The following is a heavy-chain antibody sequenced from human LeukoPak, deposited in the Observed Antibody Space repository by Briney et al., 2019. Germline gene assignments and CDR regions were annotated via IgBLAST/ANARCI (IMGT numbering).Heavy chain of an antibody. Sequence: PGGSLRLPCAASGFTFSSYAMHWVRQAPGKGLEWVAVISYDGSNKYYADSVKGRFTISRDNSKNTLYLQMNSLRAEDTAVYYCASAEDWGQGTLVTVSS. CDR1: GFTFSSYA. CDR3: ASAED. J-gene: IGHJ4*02. CDR2: ISYDGSNK. V-gene: IGHV3-30-3*01.